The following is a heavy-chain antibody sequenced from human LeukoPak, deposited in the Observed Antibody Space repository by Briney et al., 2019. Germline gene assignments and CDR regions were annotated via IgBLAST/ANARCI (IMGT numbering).Heavy chain of an antibody. D-gene: IGHD6-19*01. CDR2: IYTSGST. Sequence: PSETLSLTCTVAGGSISSYYWSWIRQPAGKGLEWIGRIYTSGSTSYNPSLKSRVTMSVDTSKNQFSLKLSSETAADTAVYYCARGGIAVAGGDYWGQGTLVTVSS. V-gene: IGHV4-4*07. J-gene: IGHJ4*02. CDR3: ARGGIAVAGGDY. CDR1: GGSISSYY.